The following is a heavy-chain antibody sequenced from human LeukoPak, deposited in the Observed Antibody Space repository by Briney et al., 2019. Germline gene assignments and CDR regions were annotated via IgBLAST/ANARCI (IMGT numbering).Heavy chain of an antibody. J-gene: IGHJ4*02. V-gene: IGHV3-30*18. CDR1: GLIFSDFG. Sequence: GRSLRLSCAASGLIFSDFGMHWVRQAPGKGLEWVAVISYDGINKYYADSVKGRFTTSRDNSMNTLYLQMNSLRPEDTAIYYCVKDTSRTAAGTTWGSHDYWGQGTLVTVS. D-gene: IGHD6-13*01. CDR2: ISYDGINK. CDR3: VKDTSRTAAGTTWGSHDY.